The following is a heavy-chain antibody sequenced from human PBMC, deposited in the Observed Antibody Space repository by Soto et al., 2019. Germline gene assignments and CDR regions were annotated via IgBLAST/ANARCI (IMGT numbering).Heavy chain of an antibody. J-gene: IGHJ4*02. CDR2: IKHSGST. CDR1: GGSFSGYY. V-gene: IGHV4-34*01. CDR3: ASWAPGGSGDFDY. Sequence: QVQLQQWGAGLLKPSETLSLTCAVYGGSFSGYYWSWIRQPPGKGLEWIGEIKHSGSTNYNPSLKSRVSISVDTSKNQFSLKLSSVTAADTAVYYCASWAPGGSGDFDYWGQGTLVTVSS. D-gene: IGHD3-10*01.